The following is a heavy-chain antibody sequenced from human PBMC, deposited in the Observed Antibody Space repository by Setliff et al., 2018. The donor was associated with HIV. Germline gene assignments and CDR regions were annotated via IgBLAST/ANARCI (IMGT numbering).Heavy chain of an antibody. D-gene: IGHD3-22*01. CDR1: GYTLTEVS. CDR2: FDPEDGET. CDR3: ATIRAYYYDSSGQEYFQH. V-gene: IGHV1-24*01. J-gene: IGHJ1*01. Sequence: GASVKVSCKVSGYTLTEVSIHWVRQAPGKGLEWMGGFDPEDGETVYAQKLQGRVTMTEDTSTDTAYMELSSLRSEDTAMYYCATIRAYYYDSSGQEYFQHWGQGTLVTVSS.